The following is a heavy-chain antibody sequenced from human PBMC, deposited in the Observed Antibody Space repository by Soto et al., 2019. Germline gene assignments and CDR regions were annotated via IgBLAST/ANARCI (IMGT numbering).Heavy chain of an antibody. CDR1: GYTFTSYY. Sequence: ASVKVSCKASGYTFTSYYMHWVRQAPGQGLEWMGIINPSGGSTSYAQKFQGRVTMTRDTSTSTVYMELSSLRSEDTAVYYCARDTLVTGTTFLYYYYGMDVWGQGTTVTVSS. CDR2: INPSGGST. V-gene: IGHV1-46*01. J-gene: IGHJ6*02. CDR3: ARDTLVTGTTFLYYYYGMDV. D-gene: IGHD1-20*01.